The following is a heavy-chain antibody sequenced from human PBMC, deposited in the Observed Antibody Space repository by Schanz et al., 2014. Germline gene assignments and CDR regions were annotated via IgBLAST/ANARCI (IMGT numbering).Heavy chain of an antibody. Sequence: QVQLVESGGGVVQPGRSLRLSCVASGFTFISYDIHWVRQAPGKGLEWVALIYYNGTNKYYADSVKGRFTISRDNSKNTLFLQMSSLRAEDTAVYYCARDGDFDYWGQGTLVTVSS. CDR3: ARDGDFDY. V-gene: IGHV3-33*01. CDR2: IYYNGTNK. J-gene: IGHJ4*02. CDR1: GFTFISYD.